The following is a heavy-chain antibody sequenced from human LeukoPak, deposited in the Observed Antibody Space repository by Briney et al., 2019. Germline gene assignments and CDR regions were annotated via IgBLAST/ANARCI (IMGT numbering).Heavy chain of an antibody. J-gene: IGHJ4*02. V-gene: IGHV1-46*01. CDR2: INPSGGST. CDR1: GYTFTSYY. CDR3: ARGGKMATIKPYYFDY. D-gene: IGHD5-24*01. Sequence: ASVKVSCKASGYTFTSYYMHWVRQAPGQGLEWMGIINPSGGSTSYAQKFQGRVTMTRDTSTSTVYMELCSLRSEDTAVYYCARGGKMATIKPYYFDYWGQGTLVTVSS.